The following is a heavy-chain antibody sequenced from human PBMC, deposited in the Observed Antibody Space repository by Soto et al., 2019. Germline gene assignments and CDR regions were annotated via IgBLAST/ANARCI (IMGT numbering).Heavy chain of an antibody. Sequence: EVQMLESGGGLVHPGGSLRLSCAASGFTFSNYAMNWVRQAPGKGLEWVSSISGSGRNTYYADSVKGRLTIFRDSSKNTLYLQMNSLRVEDTGVYYCAKDLNGSGSFTSYYHYGMDVWGQGTTVTVSS. CDR2: ISGSGRNT. V-gene: IGHV3-23*01. CDR3: AKDLNGSGSFTSYYHYGMDV. CDR1: GFTFSNYA. J-gene: IGHJ6*02. D-gene: IGHD3-10*01.